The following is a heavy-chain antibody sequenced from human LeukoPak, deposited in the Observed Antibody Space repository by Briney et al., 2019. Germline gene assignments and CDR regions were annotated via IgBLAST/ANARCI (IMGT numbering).Heavy chain of an antibody. CDR3: AKAPRNYRSGYYYYYGMDV. Sequence: GGSLRLSCAASGFTFSSFAMNWVRQAPGKGLEWVSGISAGAGSTPYADSVKGRFTISRDNSKNTLYLQMNSLRAEDTAVYYCAKAPRNYRSGYYYYYGMDVWGQGTTVTVSS. J-gene: IGHJ6*02. D-gene: IGHD5-24*01. V-gene: IGHV3-23*01. CDR1: GFTFSSFA. CDR2: ISAGAGST.